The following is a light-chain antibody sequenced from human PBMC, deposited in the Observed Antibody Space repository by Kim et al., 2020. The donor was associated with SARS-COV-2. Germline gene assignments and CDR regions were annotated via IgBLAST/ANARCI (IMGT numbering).Light chain of an antibody. Sequence: SSELTQDPAVSVALGQTVTITCQGDSLRGYYASWFRQKSGQAPILVIYGYKNRPSGIPDRFSGSGSGNTASLTITGAQAEDEADYYCNSRDSSGNHVLFGGGTQLTVL. CDR2: GYK. J-gene: IGLJ3*02. CDR3: NSRDSSGNHVL. V-gene: IGLV3-19*01. CDR1: SLRGYY.